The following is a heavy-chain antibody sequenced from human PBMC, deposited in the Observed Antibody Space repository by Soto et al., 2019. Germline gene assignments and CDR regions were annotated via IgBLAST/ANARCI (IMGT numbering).Heavy chain of an antibody. V-gene: IGHV3-30*19. CDR2: ISKDGLDR. CDR1: GFTFSDFG. J-gene: IGHJ4*02. D-gene: IGHD6-19*01. CDR3: ASHRERQLLVFDH. Sequence: GYLRLSCVVSGFTFSDFGMHWVRQSPGEGLAWVASISKDGLDRYYSESVKGRFTISRDDSKNTVFLQMNSLKVEDTAAYFCASHRERQLLVFDHWGQRTRETVSA.